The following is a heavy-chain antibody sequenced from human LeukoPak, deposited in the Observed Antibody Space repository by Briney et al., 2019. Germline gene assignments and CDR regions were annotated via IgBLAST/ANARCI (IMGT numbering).Heavy chain of an antibody. CDR3: AKALRDTFYFYNMDV. D-gene: IGHD5-18*01. V-gene: IGHV3-9*01. CDR2: ISWNSGSI. CDR1: GFTFGDYA. Sequence: GRSLRLSCAASGFTFGDYAMHWVRRAPGKGLEWVSFISWNSGSILYADSVKGRFSISRDNAKNSPYLQMNSLRAEDTAFYYCAKALRDTFYFYNMDVWGKGTTVTVSS. J-gene: IGHJ6*03.